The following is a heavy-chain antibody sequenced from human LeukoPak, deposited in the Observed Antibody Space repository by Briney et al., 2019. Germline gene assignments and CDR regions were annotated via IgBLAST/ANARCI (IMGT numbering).Heavy chain of an antibody. J-gene: IGHJ3*02. Sequence: GGSLRLSCVASGLTFDDYALSWVRQAPGKGLEWVSTISGSGGATYYADSVKGRFTISRDNSKNTLYLQMNSLRAEDTAVYYCARETIAAAGTGDDIWGQGTMVTVSS. V-gene: IGHV3-23*01. D-gene: IGHD6-13*01. CDR2: ISGSGGAT. CDR3: ARETIAAAGTGDDI. CDR1: GLTFDDYA.